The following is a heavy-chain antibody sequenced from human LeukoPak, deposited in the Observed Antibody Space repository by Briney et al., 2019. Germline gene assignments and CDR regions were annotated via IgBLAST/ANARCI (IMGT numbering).Heavy chain of an antibody. J-gene: IGHJ5*02. Sequence: GGSLRLSCAASGFTVSSYAMNWVRQAPGKGLEWVSSISGSGGSTYYADSVEGRFTISRDNSKKTLYLQMNNLRAEDTAIYYCAQDLGYCSTTSCPPWGQGTLVTVSS. CDR2: ISGSGGST. D-gene: IGHD2-2*01. CDR1: GFTVSSYA. CDR3: AQDLGYCSTTSCPP. V-gene: IGHV3-23*01.